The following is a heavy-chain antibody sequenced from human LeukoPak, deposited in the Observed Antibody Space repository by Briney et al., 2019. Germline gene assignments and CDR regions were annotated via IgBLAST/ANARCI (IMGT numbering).Heavy chain of an antibody. CDR1: GFTFSSYA. D-gene: IGHD6-13*01. Sequence: PGGSLRHSCAASGFTFSSYAMTWVRQAPGKGLEWVSGISGSGGSTYYADSVKGRFTISRDSSKNTLFLQMNSLRAEDTAVYYCAKGLVAAGKGKYYFDYWGQGTLVTVSS. CDR3: AKGLVAAGKGKYYFDY. J-gene: IGHJ4*02. V-gene: IGHV3-23*01. CDR2: ISGSGGST.